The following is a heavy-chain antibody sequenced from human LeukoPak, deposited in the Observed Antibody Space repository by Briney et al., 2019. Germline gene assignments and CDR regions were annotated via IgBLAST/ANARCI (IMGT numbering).Heavy chain of an antibody. V-gene: IGHV1-46*01. CDR3: ARDGFQGTIFGVVDWFDP. J-gene: IGHJ5*02. D-gene: IGHD3-3*01. CDR2: INPSGGST. CDR1: GYTFTSYY. Sequence: ASVTVSCTASGYTFTSYYMHWVRQAPGQGLEWMGIINPSGGSTSYAQKFQGRVTMTRDTSTSTVYMELSSLRSEDTAVYYCARDGFQGTIFGVVDWFDPWGQGTLVTVSS.